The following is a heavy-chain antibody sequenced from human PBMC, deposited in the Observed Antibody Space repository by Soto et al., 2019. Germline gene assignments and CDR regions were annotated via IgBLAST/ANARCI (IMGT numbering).Heavy chain of an antibody. Sequence: PGGSVRHSGVASEFAFISYAMSWVRQAPGKGLEWVSAISGSGGSTYYADSMKGRFTISRDNSKNTLYLQMNSLRAEDTAVYYCASNVSSSWYYYYYYYYGMDVWGQGTTVTVSS. D-gene: IGHD6-13*01. V-gene: IGHV3-23*01. J-gene: IGHJ6*02. CDR1: EFAFISYA. CDR2: ISGSGGST. CDR3: ASNVSSSWYYYYYYYYGMDV.